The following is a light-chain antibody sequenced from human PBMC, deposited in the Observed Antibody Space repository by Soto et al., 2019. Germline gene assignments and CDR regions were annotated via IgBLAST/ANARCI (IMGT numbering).Light chain of an antibody. CDR2: SAS. CDR3: QQYGSSPWT. J-gene: IGKJ1*01. Sequence: ENVLTQSPGTLSLSPGERVTLSCRASQSVASGYLAWYQQKPGQAPRLLIYSASSRATGITDRFSGSGSGTDFTLTISRLEPEDFAVYYCQQYGSSPWTFGQGTKVEIK. CDR1: QSVASGY. V-gene: IGKV3-20*01.